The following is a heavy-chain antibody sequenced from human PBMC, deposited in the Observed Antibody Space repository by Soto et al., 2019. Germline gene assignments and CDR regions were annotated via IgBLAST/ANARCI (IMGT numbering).Heavy chain of an antibody. J-gene: IGHJ4*02. CDR2: IWYDGSNK. V-gene: IGHV3-33*01. Sequence: QVQLVESGGGVVQPGRSLRLSCAASGFTFSSYGMHWVRQAPGKGLEWVAVIWYDGSNKYYADSVKGRFTISRDNSKNTLYLQMNSLRAEDTAVYYCARDVGILRYYDYWGQGTLVTVSS. D-gene: IGHD3-9*01. CDR3: ARDVGILRYYDY. CDR1: GFTFSSYG.